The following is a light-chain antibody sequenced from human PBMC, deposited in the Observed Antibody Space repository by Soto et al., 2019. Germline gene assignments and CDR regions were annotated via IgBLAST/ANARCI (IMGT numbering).Light chain of an antibody. CDR3: QQYVRSPFT. J-gene: IGKJ2*01. V-gene: IGKV3-20*01. Sequence: EIVLTQSPGTLSLSPGERATLSCRASQSVTGSYLAWYQQKPGQAPRLLIYNAFSRATGIPDGFSGSGSGTDFTLTISRLEPEDFAVYYCQQYVRSPFTFGQGTQVEIK. CDR1: QSVTGSY. CDR2: NAF.